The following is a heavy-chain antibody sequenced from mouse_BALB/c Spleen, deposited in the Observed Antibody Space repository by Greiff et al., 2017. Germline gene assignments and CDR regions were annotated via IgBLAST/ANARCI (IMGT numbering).Heavy chain of an antibody. CDR1: GFTFSDYY. Sequence: EVMLVESGGGLVKPGGSLKLSCAASGFTFSDYYMYWVRQTPEKRLEWVATISDGGSYTYYPDSVKGRFTISRDNAKNNLYLQMSSLKSEDTAMYYCARGSSYSYYYAMDYWGQGTSVTVSS. CDR3: ARGSSYSYYYAMDY. CDR2: ISDGGSYT. V-gene: IGHV5-4*02. D-gene: IGHD1-1*01. J-gene: IGHJ4*01.